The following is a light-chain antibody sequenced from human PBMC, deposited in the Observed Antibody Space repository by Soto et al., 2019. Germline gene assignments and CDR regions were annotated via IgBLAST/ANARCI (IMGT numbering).Light chain of an antibody. Sequence: QSALTQPASVSGSPGQSITISCTGISSDVWSYNLVSWYQQHPGKAPKVMIYEGSKRPSGVSNRFSGSKSGNTASLTISGLQADDEADYYCYAGSSTYVFGTGTKVTVL. CDR1: SSDVWSYNL. J-gene: IGLJ1*01. CDR3: YAGSSTYV. CDR2: EGS. V-gene: IGLV2-23*01.